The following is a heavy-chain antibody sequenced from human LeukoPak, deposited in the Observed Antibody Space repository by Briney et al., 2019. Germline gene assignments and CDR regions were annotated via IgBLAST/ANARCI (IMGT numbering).Heavy chain of an antibody. V-gene: IGHV3-43D*03. CDR1: GFTFDDYA. J-gene: IGHJ1*01. CDR2: ISWDGGST. Sequence: GGSLRLSCAASGFTFDDYAMHWVRQAPGKGLEWVSLISWDGGSTYYADSVKGRFTISRDNSKNSLYLQMNSLRAEDTAVYYCATLGGAGTSWYFQHWGQGTLVTVSS. D-gene: IGHD6-19*01. CDR3: ATLGGAGTSWYFQH.